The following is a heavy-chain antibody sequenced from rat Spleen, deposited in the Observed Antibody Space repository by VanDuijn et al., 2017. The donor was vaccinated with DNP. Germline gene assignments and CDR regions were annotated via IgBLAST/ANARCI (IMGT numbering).Heavy chain of an antibody. V-gene: IGHV6-6*01. CDR2: IKAKSDNYAT. D-gene: IGHD1-10*01. CDR3: APFIATTKTMDA. J-gene: IGHJ4*01. CDR1: GFTFNTAW. Sequence: EVQLVESGGGLVQPGNSLKLSCATSGFTFNTAWMYWFRQFPEKRLEWVARIKAKSDNYATDYTESVKGRFTISRDDSKSSIYLQMNNLKEEDTAIYYCAPFIATTKTMDAWGQGTSVTVSS.